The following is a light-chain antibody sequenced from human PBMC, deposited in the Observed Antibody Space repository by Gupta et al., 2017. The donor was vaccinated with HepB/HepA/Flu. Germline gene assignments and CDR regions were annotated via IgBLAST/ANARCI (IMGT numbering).Light chain of an antibody. Sequence: SVLTQPPPASGTPGQRVTISCSGSSSNIGSNYVYWYQQLPGTAPKLLIYRNNQRPSGVPDRFSGSKSGTSASLAISGLRSEDEADYYCAAWDDSLSVLFGGGTKLTVL. CDR1: SSNIGSNY. CDR3: AAWDDSLSVL. CDR2: RNN. J-gene: IGLJ2*01. V-gene: IGLV1-47*01.